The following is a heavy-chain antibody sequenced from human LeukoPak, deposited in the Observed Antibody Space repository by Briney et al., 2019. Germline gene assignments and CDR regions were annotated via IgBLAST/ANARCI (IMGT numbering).Heavy chain of an antibody. CDR3: AKLSSGQSHFDY. Sequence: GASVKVSCKASGYTSTSYGISWVRQAPGQGLEWMGWISAYNGNTNYAQKLQGRVTMTTDTSTSTAYMELRSLRSDDTAVYYCAKLSSGQSHFDYWGQGTLVTVSS. J-gene: IGHJ4*02. CDR1: GYTSTSYG. D-gene: IGHD3-22*01. CDR2: ISAYNGNT. V-gene: IGHV1-18*01.